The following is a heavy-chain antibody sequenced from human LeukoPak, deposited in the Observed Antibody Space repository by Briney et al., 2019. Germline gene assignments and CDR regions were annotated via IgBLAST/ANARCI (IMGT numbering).Heavy chain of an antibody. CDR3: ARDRGWIVGAPAFDY. D-gene: IGHD1-26*01. CDR2: IKQDGSEE. V-gene: IGHV3-7*01. Sequence: GGSLRLSCAASGFTFSSYWMSWVRQAPGKGLEWVANIKQDGSEEYYVDSVKGRFTISRDNAKNSLYLQMNSLRAEDTAVYYCARDRGWIVGAPAFDYWGQGTLVTVSS. J-gene: IGHJ4*02. CDR1: GFTFSSYW.